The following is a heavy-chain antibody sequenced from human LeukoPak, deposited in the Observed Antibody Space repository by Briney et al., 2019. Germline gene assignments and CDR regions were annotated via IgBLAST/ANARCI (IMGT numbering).Heavy chain of an antibody. V-gene: IGHV1-18*01. CDR3: ARASGDDFWSGYYFDY. Sequence: ASVKVSCKASGYTFTSYGISWVRQAPGQGLEWMGWISAYNGNTNYAQKLQGRVTMTTDTSTSTAYMELRSLRSDDTAVYYCARASGDDFWSGYYFDYWGQGTLVTVSS. CDR1: GYTFTSYG. D-gene: IGHD3-3*01. J-gene: IGHJ4*02. CDR2: ISAYNGNT.